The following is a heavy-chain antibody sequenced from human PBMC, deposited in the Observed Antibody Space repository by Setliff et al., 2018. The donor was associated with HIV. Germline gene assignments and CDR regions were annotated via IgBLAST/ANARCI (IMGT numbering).Heavy chain of an antibody. J-gene: IGHJ4*02. V-gene: IGHV3-48*01. CDR3: TRTSRAAY. CDR1: GFAFSDYS. Sequence: LRLSCVASGFAFSDYSMNWVRQAPGKGLEWVSYINNISSTISYADSVKGRFTISRDNAKSSLYLQMNSLRAEDTAVYYCTRTSRAAYWGRGTLVTVSS. D-gene: IGHD6-25*01. CDR2: INNISSTI.